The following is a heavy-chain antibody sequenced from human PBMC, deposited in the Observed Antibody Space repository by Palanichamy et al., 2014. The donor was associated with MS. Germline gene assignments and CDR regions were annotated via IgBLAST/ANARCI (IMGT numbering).Heavy chain of an antibody. Sequence: QVQLQESGPGLVKPSETLSLTCTVSGGSISSYYWSWIRQPPGKGLEWIGYIYYSGSTNYNPSLKSRVTISVDTSKNQFSLKLSSVTAADTAMYYCARESRTIFGVVSSWFDPWGQGTLVTVSS. V-gene: IGHV4-59*01. D-gene: IGHD3-3*01. CDR2: IYYSGST. J-gene: IGHJ5*02. CDR1: GGSISSYY. CDR3: ARESRTIFGVVSSWFDP.